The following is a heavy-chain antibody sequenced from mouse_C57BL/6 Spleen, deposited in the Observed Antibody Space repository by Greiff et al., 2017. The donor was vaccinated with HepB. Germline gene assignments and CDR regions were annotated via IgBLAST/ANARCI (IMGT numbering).Heavy chain of an antibody. CDR2: IYPGSGST. D-gene: IGHD2-4*01. Sequence: QVQLQQSGAELVKPGASVKLSCKASGYTFTEYTIHWVKQRSGQGLEWIGDIYPGSGSTNYNEKFKSKATLTVDTSSSTAYMQLSSLTSEDSAVYYCARVGDYDPEWYFDVWGTGTTVTVSS. J-gene: IGHJ1*03. CDR1: GYTFTEYT. CDR3: ARVGDYDPEWYFDV. V-gene: IGHV1-55*01.